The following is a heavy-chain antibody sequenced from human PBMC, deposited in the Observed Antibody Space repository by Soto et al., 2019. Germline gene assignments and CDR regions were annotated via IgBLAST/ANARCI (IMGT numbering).Heavy chain of an antibody. CDR3: ASASDYYDSSGYNDY. V-gene: IGHV3-30-3*01. D-gene: IGHD3-22*01. Sequence: GPLRLSCAASGFTFSSYAMHWVRQAPGKGLEWVAVISYDGSNKYYADSVKGRFTISRDNSKNTLYLQMNSLRAEDTAVYYCASASDYYDSSGYNDYWGQGTLVTVSS. CDR2: ISYDGSNK. CDR1: GFTFSSYA. J-gene: IGHJ4*02.